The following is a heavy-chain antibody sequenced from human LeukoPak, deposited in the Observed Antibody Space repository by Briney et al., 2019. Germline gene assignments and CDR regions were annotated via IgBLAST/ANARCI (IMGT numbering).Heavy chain of an antibody. V-gene: IGHV4-39*01. J-gene: IGHJ3*01. CDR3: ARPAEVEMATIRFAFDV. D-gene: IGHD5-24*01. Sequence: PSETLSLTCTVSGGSISSSSYYWGWLRQPPGKGLEWTVSIYYSGSTYYNPSLKSLITISVDTTKNQFSLKLSPVTADDTASHYCARPAEVEMATIRFAFDVWGPGTMVTVSS. CDR1: GGSISSSSYY. CDR2: IYYSGST.